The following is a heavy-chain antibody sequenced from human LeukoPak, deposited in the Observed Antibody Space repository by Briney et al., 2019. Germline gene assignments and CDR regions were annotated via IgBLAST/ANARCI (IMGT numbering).Heavy chain of an antibody. CDR3: ARTPSDSSGYYYSYYFDY. CDR2: ISYDGSNK. Sequence: GSLRLSCAASGFTFSSYGMHWVRQAPGKGLEWVAVISYDGSNKYYADSVKGRFTISRDNSKNTLYLQMNSLRAEDTAVYYCARTPSDSSGYYYSYYFDYWGQGTLVTVSS. D-gene: IGHD3-22*01. CDR1: GFTFSSYG. J-gene: IGHJ4*02. V-gene: IGHV3-30*03.